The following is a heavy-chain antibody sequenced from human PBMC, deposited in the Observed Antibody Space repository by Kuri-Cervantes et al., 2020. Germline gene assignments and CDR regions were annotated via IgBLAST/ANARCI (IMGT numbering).Heavy chain of an antibody. Sequence: ASVKVSCKASGYTFTGYYMHWVRQAPGQGLEWMGWINPNSGGTNYAQKFQGRVTMTRDTSISTAYMELRSLRSDDTAVYYCARVGDSSSWYSYYYYGMDVWGQGTTVTVSS. CDR1: GYTFTGYY. J-gene: IGHJ6*02. V-gene: IGHV1-2*02. CDR3: ARVGDSSSWYSYYYYGMDV. D-gene: IGHD6-13*01. CDR2: INPNSGGT.